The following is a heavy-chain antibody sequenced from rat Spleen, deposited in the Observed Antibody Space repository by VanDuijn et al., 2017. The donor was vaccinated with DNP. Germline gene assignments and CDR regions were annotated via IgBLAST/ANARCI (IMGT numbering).Heavy chain of an antibody. CDR1: GFTFSTAW. D-gene: IGHD4-3*01. V-gene: IGHV6-6*01. CDR2: IKPKSHNYAI. CDR3: AWEIRN. Sequence: EVQVLESGGGLVLPGNSLKLSCATSGFTFSTAWMYWYRQFPEKRLQWIARIKPKSHNYAIDYIESLKGRFTISRDDSKSSIYLQMNNLKEEDTAIYYCAWEIRNWGQGVMVTVSS. J-gene: IGHJ2*01.